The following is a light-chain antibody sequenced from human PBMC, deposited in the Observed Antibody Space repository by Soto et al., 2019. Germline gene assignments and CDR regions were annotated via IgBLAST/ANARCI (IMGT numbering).Light chain of an antibody. CDR1: SSNIGGNY. Sequence: QSVLTQPPSASGTPGQTVTISCSGSSSNIGGNYVYWYQHLPGTAPRLLMHSDNQRPSGVPDRFSGSKSGTSASLAISGLRSEDEADYYCATWDDSLSGWVFGGGTQLTVL. V-gene: IGLV1-47*02. CDR3: ATWDDSLSGWV. J-gene: IGLJ3*02. CDR2: SDN.